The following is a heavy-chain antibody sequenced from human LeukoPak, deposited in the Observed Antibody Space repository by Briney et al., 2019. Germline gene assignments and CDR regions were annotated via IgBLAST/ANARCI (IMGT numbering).Heavy chain of an antibody. V-gene: IGHV3-23*01. J-gene: IGHJ4*02. D-gene: IGHD3-10*01. Sequence: GRSLRLSCAASGFTFSSYAMSWVSQAPGKGLEWVSGISGSGVDTLFADSVKGRFTISRDNSKNTVYLQLNSLRSEDTAVYYCAKGRWFGDPAGLEYWGQGTLVTVSS. CDR2: ISGSGVDT. CDR1: GFTFSSYA. CDR3: AKGRWFGDPAGLEY.